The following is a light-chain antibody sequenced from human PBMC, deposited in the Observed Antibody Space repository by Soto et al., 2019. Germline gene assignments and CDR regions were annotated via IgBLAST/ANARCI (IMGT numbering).Light chain of an antibody. CDR2: RVS. J-gene: IGKJ1*01. V-gene: IGKV2-30*02. Sequence: DVVLTQSPVSLPVTLGQPASISCRSSQSLVHSDGNTYLNWFQQRPGQSPRRLVYRVSNRDSGVTDNFSGSGSGTNFTLRISSVEAEDIGVYYCMQGTQWPRTFGQGTKVEIK. CDR1: QSLVHSDGNTY. CDR3: MQGTQWPRT.